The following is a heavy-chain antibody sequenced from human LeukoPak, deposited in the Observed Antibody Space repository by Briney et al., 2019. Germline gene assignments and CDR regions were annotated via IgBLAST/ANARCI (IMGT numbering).Heavy chain of an antibody. J-gene: IGHJ4*02. CDR3: AKDLWSAAGTGGFDY. V-gene: IGHV3-30*18. D-gene: IGHD6-13*01. Sequence: GRSLRLSCAASGFTFNSNGLHWVRQAPGKGLEWVAVISPDGGEESYGDSVKGRFTISRDNSKNTLYLQMNNLRPEDTAVYYCAKDLWSAAGTGGFDYWGQGTLVTVYS. CDR1: GFTFNSNG. CDR2: ISPDGGEE.